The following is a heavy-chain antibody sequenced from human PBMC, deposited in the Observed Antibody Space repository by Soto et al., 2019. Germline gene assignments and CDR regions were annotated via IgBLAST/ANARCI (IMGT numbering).Heavy chain of an antibody. D-gene: IGHD3-10*01. J-gene: IGHJ4*02. CDR3: AREVQVHTPAFVY. Sequence: QVQLVQSGAEMKKPGSSVKVSCQSSGGTFNTYAMNWVRQAPGQGPEWMGDISPMFGAANYAPKFQGRVTITAEESPGKSYMQLSSLAAEDTALYFCAREVQVHTPAFVYWGQGTLVTVSS. CDR2: ISPMFGAA. CDR1: GGTFNTYA. V-gene: IGHV1-69*01.